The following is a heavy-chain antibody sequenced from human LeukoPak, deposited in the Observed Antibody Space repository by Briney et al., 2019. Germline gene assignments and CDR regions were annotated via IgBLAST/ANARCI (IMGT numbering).Heavy chain of an antibody. J-gene: IGHJ4*02. V-gene: IGHV1-18*01. Sequence: ASVKVSCKTSGYTFTSYGISWVRQAPGQGLEWMGWISAYNGNTNYAQKLQGRVTMTTDTSTSTAYMELRSLRSDDTAVYYCARENYYYDSSGYRYWGQGTLVTVSS. CDR2: ISAYNGNT. CDR1: GYTFTSYG. CDR3: ARENYYYDSSGYRY. D-gene: IGHD3-22*01.